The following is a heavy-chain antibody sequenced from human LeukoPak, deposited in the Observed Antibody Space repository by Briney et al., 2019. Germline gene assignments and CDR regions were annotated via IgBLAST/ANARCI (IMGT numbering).Heavy chain of an antibody. J-gene: IGHJ4*02. V-gene: IGHV3-48*03. D-gene: IGHD6-19*01. Sequence: GGSLRLSCAASGFTFSSYEMNWVRQAPGKGLEWVSYISSSGSTIYYADSVKGRFTISRDNSKNTLYLQMNSLRAEDTAVYYCAKVEQWLDHFDYWGQGTLVTVSS. CDR2: ISSSGSTI. CDR1: GFTFSSYE. CDR3: AKVEQWLDHFDY.